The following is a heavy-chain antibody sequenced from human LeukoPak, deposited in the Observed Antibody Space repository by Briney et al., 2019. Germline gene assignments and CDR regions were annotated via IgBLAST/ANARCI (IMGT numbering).Heavy chain of an antibody. J-gene: IGHJ4*02. CDR2: ISYDGSNK. Sequence: GGSLRLSCAASGFTFGSYAMHWVRQAPGKGLEWVAVISYDGSNKYYADSVKGRFTISRDNSKNTLYLQMNSLRAEDTAVYYCARDADDYYDSSGYPDYWGQGTLVTVSS. CDR1: GFTFGSYA. D-gene: IGHD3-22*01. V-gene: IGHV3-30-3*01. CDR3: ARDADDYYDSSGYPDY.